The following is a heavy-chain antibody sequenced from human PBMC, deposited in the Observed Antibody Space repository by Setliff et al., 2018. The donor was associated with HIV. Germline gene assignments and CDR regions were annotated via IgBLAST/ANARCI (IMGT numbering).Heavy chain of an antibody. J-gene: IGHJ4*02. D-gene: IGHD2-2*01. CDR2: INTSGST. Sequence: LSLTCTVSGGSISSSSYYWSWIRQPAGKGLEWIGRINTSGSTNYNPSLKSRVTISVDTSKNQFSLKLSSVTAADTALYFCARVPVLPAPRFDYWGQGTLVTVSS. CDR1: GGSISSSSYY. CDR3: ARVPVLPAPRFDY. V-gene: IGHV4-61*02.